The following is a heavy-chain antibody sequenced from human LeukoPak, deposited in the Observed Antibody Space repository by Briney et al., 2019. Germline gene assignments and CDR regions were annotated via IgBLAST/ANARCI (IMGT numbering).Heavy chain of an antibody. J-gene: IGHJ4*02. CDR2: IYYSGST. D-gene: IGHD6-13*01. Sequence: SETLSLTSTVSGGSISSYYWSWIRQPPGKGLEWIGYIYYSGSTNYNPSLKSRVTISVDTSKNQFSLKLSSVTAAGTAVYYCARAPIAAALRFFDYWGQGTLVTVSS. CDR3: ARAPIAAALRFFDY. CDR1: GGSISSYY. V-gene: IGHV4-59*01.